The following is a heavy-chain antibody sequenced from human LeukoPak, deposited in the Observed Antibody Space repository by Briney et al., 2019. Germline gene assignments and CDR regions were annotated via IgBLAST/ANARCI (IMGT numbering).Heavy chain of an antibody. Sequence: PGGSLRLSCAASGFTFSSSAMSWVRQAPGKGLEWVSSISGSGGSTYYADSVKGRFTISRDNSKNTLYLQMNSLRAEDTAVYYCARDPTNSGDYLDYWGQGTLVTVSS. V-gene: IGHV3-23*01. CDR2: ISGSGGST. CDR3: ARDPTNSGDYLDY. J-gene: IGHJ4*02. CDR1: GFTFSSSA. D-gene: IGHD4-17*01.